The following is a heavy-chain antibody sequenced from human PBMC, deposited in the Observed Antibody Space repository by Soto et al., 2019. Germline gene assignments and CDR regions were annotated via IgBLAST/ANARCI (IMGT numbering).Heavy chain of an antibody. J-gene: IGHJ6*03. CDR1: GGSISSSSYY. CDR3: AILGRVQLERRFNYYYYYMDV. Sequence: SETLSLTCTVSGGSISSSSYYWGWIRQPPGKGKEWIGSIYYSGSTYYNPSLKSRVTISVDTSKNQFSLKLSSVTAADTAVYYCAILGRVQLERRFNYYYYYMDVWGKGTTVTVSS. D-gene: IGHD1-1*01. V-gene: IGHV4-39*01. CDR2: IYYSGST.